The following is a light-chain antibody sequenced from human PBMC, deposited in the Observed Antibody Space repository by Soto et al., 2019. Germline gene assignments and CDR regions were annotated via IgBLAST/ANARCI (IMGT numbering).Light chain of an antibody. CDR1: SSDVGTYNY. J-gene: IGLJ1*01. CDR2: EVS. Sequence: QSVLTQPASVSGSPGQSITISCTGTSSDVGTYNYVSWYQQHSGKAPKLMIYEVSNRPSGVSNRFSGSNSGNTASLTISGLQAEDEADYYCSAYTSSLTLYVFGSGTKVTVL. CDR3: SAYTSSLTLYV. V-gene: IGLV2-14*01.